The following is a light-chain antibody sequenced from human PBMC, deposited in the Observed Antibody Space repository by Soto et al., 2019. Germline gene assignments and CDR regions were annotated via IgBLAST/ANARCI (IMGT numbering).Light chain of an antibody. CDR2: GAS. CDR3: QQYSKWPLT. CDR1: QSVSSY. J-gene: IGKJ4*01. V-gene: IGKV3-15*01. Sequence: EIVMTQSPATLSVSPGARVTLSCRASQSVSSYLAWYQQKPGQAPRLLIYGASTGATGIPARFSGSGSGTEFILTISSLQPEDFAVYYCQQYSKWPLTFGGGTKVDIK.